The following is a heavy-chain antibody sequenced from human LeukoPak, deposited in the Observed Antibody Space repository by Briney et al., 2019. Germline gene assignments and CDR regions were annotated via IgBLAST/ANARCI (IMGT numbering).Heavy chain of an antibody. J-gene: IGHJ6*03. D-gene: IGHD3-10*01. V-gene: IGHV3-7*01. CDR3: AKGGRDTMVRGVIGYMDV. Sequence: GGSLRLSCAASGFTFSSHWMSWVRQAPGKGLEWVANIKQDGSEKYYVDSVKGRFTISRDNAKNSLYLQMNSLRAEDTAVYYCAKGGRDTMVRGVIGYMDVWGTGTTVTISS. CDR2: IKQDGSEK. CDR1: GFTFSSHW.